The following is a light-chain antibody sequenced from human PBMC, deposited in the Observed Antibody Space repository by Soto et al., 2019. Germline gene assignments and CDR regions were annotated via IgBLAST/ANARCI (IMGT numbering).Light chain of an antibody. CDR3: LQDYGDSWT. Sequence: MTQSPSSLSASVGEKIIITCRASRDVGSDASWYQQKPGQAPKLLIYAASNLYTGVPSRFSGSRSGTEFTLTISSLQPEDFASYYCLQDYGDSWTFGQGTKVEIE. J-gene: IGKJ1*01. CDR1: RDVGSD. V-gene: IGKV1-6*01. CDR2: AAS.